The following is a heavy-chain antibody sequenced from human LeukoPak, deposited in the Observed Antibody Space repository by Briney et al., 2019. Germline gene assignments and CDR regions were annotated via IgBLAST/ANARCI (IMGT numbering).Heavy chain of an antibody. J-gene: IGHJ4*02. V-gene: IGHV3-23*01. CDR3: AKSTAWFKD. CDR2: LSGDGRTT. D-gene: IGHD2-8*02. Sequence: GGSLRLSCAASEFTFSDYGMTWVRQAPGKGLEWVSALSGDGRTTYYADSVKGRFTISRDNSKKTLYLQMKSLGAEDTAIYYCAKSTAWFKDWGQGTLVTVSS. CDR1: EFTFSDYG.